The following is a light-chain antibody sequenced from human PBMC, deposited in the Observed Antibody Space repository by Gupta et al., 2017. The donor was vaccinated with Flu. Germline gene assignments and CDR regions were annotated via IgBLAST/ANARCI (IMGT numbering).Light chain of an antibody. CDR2: QAS. J-gene: IGKJ1*01. Sequence: ESTTIYCRASQSVSSDYLAWYQQRPGQPPRLLVYQASNRATGIPARFSGRGSGTDFTLTISRLEPEDFAMYYCQQYGGLPRTFGQGTKVEIK. CDR3: QQYGGLPRT. CDR1: QSVSSDY. V-gene: IGKV3-20*01.